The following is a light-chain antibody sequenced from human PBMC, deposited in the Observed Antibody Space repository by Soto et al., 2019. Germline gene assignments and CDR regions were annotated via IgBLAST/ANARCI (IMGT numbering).Light chain of an antibody. CDR2: HAS. Sequence: DIQMTQSQSCLFASVGDRVTITGQATQDIHSYLDWYQQKPGKAPNLLIYHASNLEIGVPSRFSGSGSGTHFTFTISSLHTEAIGTYYCQQYDILPITFGRGTRLESK. CDR1: QDIHSY. CDR3: QQYDILPIT. J-gene: IGKJ5*01. V-gene: IGKV1-33*01.